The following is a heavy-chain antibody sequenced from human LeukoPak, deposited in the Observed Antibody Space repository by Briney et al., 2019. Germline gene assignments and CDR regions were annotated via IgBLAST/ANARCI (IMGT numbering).Heavy chain of an antibody. CDR3: ARALSSRFFRVEIRESRWFDP. J-gene: IGHJ5*02. CDR2: MNPNSGNT. Sequence: ASVKVSCKASGYTFTSYDIIWVRQATGQGLEWMGWMNPNSGNTGYAQKFQGRVTMTRNTSISTAYMELSSLRSEDTAVYYCARALSSRFFRVEIRESRWFDPWGQGTLVTVSS. D-gene: IGHD3-10*01. V-gene: IGHV1-8*01. CDR1: GYTFTSYD.